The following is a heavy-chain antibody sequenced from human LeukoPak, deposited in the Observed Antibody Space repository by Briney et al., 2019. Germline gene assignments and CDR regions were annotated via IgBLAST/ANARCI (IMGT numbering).Heavy chain of an antibody. Sequence: GGSLRLSCAASGFTFSDYYMSWIRQAPGKGLEWVSYISSSGSIIYYADSVKGRFTISRDNAKNSLYLQMNSLRAEDTAVYYCARRRDSGSLQHFDYWGQGTLVTISS. D-gene: IGHD1-26*01. V-gene: IGHV3-11*01. J-gene: IGHJ4*02. CDR3: ARRRDSGSLQHFDY. CDR1: GFTFSDYY. CDR2: ISSSGSII.